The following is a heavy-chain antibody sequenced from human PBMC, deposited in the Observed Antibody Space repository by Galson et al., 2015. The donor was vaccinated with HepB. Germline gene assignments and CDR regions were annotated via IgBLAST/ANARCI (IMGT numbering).Heavy chain of an antibody. D-gene: IGHD5-12*01. Sequence: SLRLSCAVSGFTFSDYYMSWIRQAPGKGLEWVSNITSTSSYRNYADSVKGRFTISRDNAKNSLYLQMNSLRPEDTALYYCARVPEERGFDSYFDYWGQGTLVTVSS. CDR3: ARVPEERGFDSYFDY. J-gene: IGHJ4*02. CDR2: ITSTSSYR. V-gene: IGHV3-11*05. CDR1: GFTFSDYY.